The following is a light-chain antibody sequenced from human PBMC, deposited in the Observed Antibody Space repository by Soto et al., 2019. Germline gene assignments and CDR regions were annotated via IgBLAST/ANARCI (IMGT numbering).Light chain of an antibody. CDR3: CSYGGSRAV. V-gene: IGLV2-23*02. Sequence: QSALTQPASVSGSPGQSITISCTGTSSAVGSHNLVAWYQQHPGQAPKLMIYEVSKRPLGVSTRFSASKSGNTASLTISGLQAEDEADYYCCSYGGSRAVFGGGTQLTVL. CDR1: SSAVGSHNL. CDR2: EVS. J-gene: IGLJ7*01.